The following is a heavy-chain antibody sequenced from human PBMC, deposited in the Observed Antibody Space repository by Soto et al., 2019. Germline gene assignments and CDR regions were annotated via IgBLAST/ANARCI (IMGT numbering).Heavy chain of an antibody. D-gene: IGHD2-2*01. V-gene: IGHV4-34*01. CDR1: GGSFSGYY. J-gene: IGHJ5*02. Sequence: QVQLQQWGAGLLKPSETLSLTCAVYGGSFSGYYWSWIRQPPGKGLEWIGEINHSGSTNYNPSLKRRVTISVDTSKNQFSLKLSSVTAADTAVYYCASRLGYQLLTPRRGNWFDPWGQGTLVTVSS. CDR3: ASRLGYQLLTPRRGNWFDP. CDR2: INHSGST.